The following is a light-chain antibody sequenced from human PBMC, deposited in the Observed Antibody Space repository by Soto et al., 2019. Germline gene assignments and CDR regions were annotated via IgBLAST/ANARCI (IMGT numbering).Light chain of an antibody. Sequence: DIQMTQSPSFLSASVGDRVTITCQASHDITNYLNWYQQKSGKAPKLLIYDASNLETGVPSMFSGSGSGTHFTFTFASLLPREFATYSWQQDDDHWTFGKWTKVEIK. J-gene: IGKJ1*01. CDR1: HDITNY. CDR3: QQDDDHWT. V-gene: IGKV1-33*01. CDR2: DAS.